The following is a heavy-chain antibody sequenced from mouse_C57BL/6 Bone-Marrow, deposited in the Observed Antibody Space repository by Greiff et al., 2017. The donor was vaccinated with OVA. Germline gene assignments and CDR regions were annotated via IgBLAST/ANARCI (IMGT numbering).Heavy chain of an antibody. V-gene: IGHV1-82*01. Sequence: QVQLQQPGPELVKPGASVKLSCKASGYTFTDYYMHWVKQSHGQSLEWIGRIYPGDGDTKYNGKFKGKATLTADKSSSTAYMQLSSLTSEDSAVYYCARFGLRRHYAMDYWGQGTSVTVSS. CDR1: GYTFTDYY. CDR3: ARFGLRRHYAMDY. CDR2: IYPGDGDT. D-gene: IGHD2-4*01. J-gene: IGHJ4*01.